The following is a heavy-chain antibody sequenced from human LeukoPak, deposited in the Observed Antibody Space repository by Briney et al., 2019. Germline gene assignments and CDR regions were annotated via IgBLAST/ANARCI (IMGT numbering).Heavy chain of an antibody. CDR3: ARTYRGYCSGGSCYSSIYYYYMDV. Sequence: SETLSLTCTVSGGSISSDSYYWSWIRQPAGKGLEWIGRIYTIWSTNYLHSLQSRATISVDTSKNQFSLNLSSVTAADTVVFYCARTYRGYCSGGSCYSSIYYYYMDVWGKGTTVTVSS. CDR2: IYTIWST. V-gene: IGHV4-61*02. J-gene: IGHJ6*03. D-gene: IGHD2-15*01. CDR1: GGSISSDSYY.